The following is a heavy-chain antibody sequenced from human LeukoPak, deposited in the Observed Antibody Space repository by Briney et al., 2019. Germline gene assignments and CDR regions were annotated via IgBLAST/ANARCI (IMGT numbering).Heavy chain of an antibody. D-gene: IGHD3-16*01. Sequence: GGSLRLSCVASGFTFSSYGIHWVRQAPCKGLEWVAFIRYDGTNKYYADSVKGRFTISRDNSKNTLYLQMNSLRAEDTAVYYCARGEDNADEYLREDYWGQGILVTVSS. J-gene: IGHJ4*02. CDR1: GFTFSSYG. CDR2: IRYDGTNK. V-gene: IGHV3-30*02. CDR3: ARGEDNADEYLREDY.